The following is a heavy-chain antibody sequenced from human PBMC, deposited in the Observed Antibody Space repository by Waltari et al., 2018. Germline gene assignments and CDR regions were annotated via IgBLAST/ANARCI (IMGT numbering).Heavy chain of an antibody. J-gene: IGHJ4*02. CDR2: VKHDGTHT. CDR3: ARDTPGDGIDY. Sequence: DVQLVESGGGIGQPGGSLRLSCVASGFSFSDYWMHWVRQDPEKGLVWVADVKHDGTHTTYADSVKGRFTVSRDNAKNTVYLQMNSLRADDTAVYFCARDTPGDGIDYWGQGTLVTVSS. CDR1: GFSFSDYW. D-gene: IGHD7-27*01. V-gene: IGHV3-74*01.